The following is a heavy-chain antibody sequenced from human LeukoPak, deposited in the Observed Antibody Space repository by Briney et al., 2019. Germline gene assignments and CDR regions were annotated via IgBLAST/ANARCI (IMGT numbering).Heavy chain of an antibody. Sequence: ASVKVSCKASGYTFTSYGILWVRQAPGQGLEWMGWISTYNGNTNYAQKIQGRVTMTTDTSTSTAYMELRSLRSDDTAVYYCPRDLPYSSSWESIDYWGQGTLVTVSS. J-gene: IGHJ4*02. CDR2: ISTYNGNT. CDR3: PRDLPYSSSWESIDY. V-gene: IGHV1-18*01. D-gene: IGHD6-13*01. CDR1: GYTFTSYG.